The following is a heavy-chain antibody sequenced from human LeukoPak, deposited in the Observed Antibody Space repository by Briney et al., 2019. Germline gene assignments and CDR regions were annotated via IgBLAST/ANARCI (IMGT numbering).Heavy chain of an antibody. Sequence: PGGSLRLSCAASGFTFSSYSMNWVRQAPGKGLEWVSSISSSSSYICYADSVKGRFTISRDNAKNSLYLQMNSLRAEDTAVYYXXXXXXPYSSSSLSDYWGQGTLVTVSS. J-gene: IGHJ4*02. V-gene: IGHV3-21*01. CDR3: XXXXXPYSSSSLSDY. D-gene: IGHD6-6*01. CDR1: GFTFSSYS. CDR2: ISSSSSYI.